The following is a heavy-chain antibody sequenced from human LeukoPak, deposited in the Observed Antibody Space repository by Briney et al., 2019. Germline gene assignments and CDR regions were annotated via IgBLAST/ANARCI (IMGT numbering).Heavy chain of an antibody. Sequence: SETLSLTCTVSGGSISSSSYYWGWIRQPPGKGLEWIGSIYYSGGTYYNPSLQSRVTISVDTSKNQFSLKLNSVTAADTAVYYCARDHFRVGCSTTSCYGVDPWGQGTLVTVSS. D-gene: IGHD2-2*01. J-gene: IGHJ5*02. CDR3: ARDHFRVGCSTTSCYGVDP. V-gene: IGHV4-39*07. CDR2: IYYSGGT. CDR1: GGSISSSSYY.